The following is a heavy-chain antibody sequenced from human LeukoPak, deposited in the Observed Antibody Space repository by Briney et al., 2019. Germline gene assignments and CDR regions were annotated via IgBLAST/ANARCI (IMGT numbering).Heavy chain of an antibody. J-gene: IGHJ4*02. CDR1: GYIFTSYY. CDR3: ARDLGGGYYDILTGYYNPPGFDY. Sequence: ASVKVSCKASGYIFTSYYMHLVRQAPGQGLERMGIINPSGGSTSYAQHFQRRVTMTRDTSTSTVYMELSSLRSEDTAVYSCARDLGGGYYDILTGYYNPPGFDYWGQGTLVTVPS. D-gene: IGHD3-9*01. V-gene: IGHV1-46*01. CDR2: INPSGGST.